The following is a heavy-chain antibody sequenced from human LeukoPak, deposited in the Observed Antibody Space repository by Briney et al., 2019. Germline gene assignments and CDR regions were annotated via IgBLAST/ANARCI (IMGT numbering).Heavy chain of an antibody. CDR1: GYIFTTYF. D-gene: IGHD3-22*01. V-gene: IGHV1-46*01. J-gene: IGHJ5*02. CDR3: ARGYYYDTSGHPFDP. CDR2: INPTDAGT. Sequence: ASVTVSCKASGYIFTTYFMNWVRQAPGQGFEWLGMINPTDAGTTYAPKFHGRVTMTRDTSTSTVYMELSSLRSEDTAIYYCARGYYYDTSGHPFDPRGQGTLVTVSS.